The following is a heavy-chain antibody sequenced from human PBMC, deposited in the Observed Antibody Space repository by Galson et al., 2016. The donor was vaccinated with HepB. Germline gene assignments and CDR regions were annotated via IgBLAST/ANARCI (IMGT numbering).Heavy chain of an antibody. CDR1: GGSISSINW. Sequence: SETLSLTCAVSGGSISSINWWSWVRQPPGKGLEWIGEIYHNGYTNYNPSLKSRVTISVDKSKNQCSLKVTSVTAADAAVYYCARTPDYYYGMDVWGQGTTVIVSS. CDR2: IYHNGYT. CDR3: ARTPDYYYGMDV. V-gene: IGHV4-4*02. J-gene: IGHJ6*02.